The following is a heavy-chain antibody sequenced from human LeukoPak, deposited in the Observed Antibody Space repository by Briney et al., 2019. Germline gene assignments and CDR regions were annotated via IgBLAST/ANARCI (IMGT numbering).Heavy chain of an antibody. CDR2: IYYSGST. V-gene: IGHV4-61*01. CDR1: GGSVSSGSYY. CDR3: ARTIGDIVVAPAGYYFDY. D-gene: IGHD2-2*01. Sequence: SETLSLTCTVSGGSVSSGSYYWSWIRQPPGKGLEWIGYIYYSGSTNYNPSLKSRVTISVDTSKNQFSLKLSSVTAADTAVYYCARTIGDIVVAPAGYYFDYWGQGTLVTVSS. J-gene: IGHJ4*02.